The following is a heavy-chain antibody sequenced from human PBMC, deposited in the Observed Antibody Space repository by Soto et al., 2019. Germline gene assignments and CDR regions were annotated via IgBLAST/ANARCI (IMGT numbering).Heavy chain of an antibody. CDR2: MNPNSGNT. D-gene: IGHD3-3*01. Sequence: ASVKVSCKASGYTFTGYDINWLRQATGQGLEWMGWMNPNSGNTGYAQKFQGRVTMTRNTSISTAYMELSSLRSEGTAVYYCARCRTLLRFLEWSTSLYYYYHGLDVWG. CDR3: ARCRTLLRFLEWSTSLYYYYHGLDV. CDR1: GYTFTGYD. J-gene: IGHJ6*02. V-gene: IGHV1-8*01.